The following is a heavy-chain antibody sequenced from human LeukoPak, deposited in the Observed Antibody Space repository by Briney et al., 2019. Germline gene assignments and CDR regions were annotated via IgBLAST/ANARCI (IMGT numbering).Heavy chain of an antibody. CDR3: AKERSASYYYDSSGYSNYNFDY. Sequence: GGSLRLSCAASGFAFSTYWIHWVRQAPGKGLVWVSSINRDGSRTYYADSVKGRFTISRDNSKNTLYLQMNSLRAEDTAVYYCAKERSASYYYDSSGYSNYNFDYWGQGTLVTISS. V-gene: IGHV3-74*01. D-gene: IGHD3-22*01. CDR2: INRDGSRT. CDR1: GFAFSTYW. J-gene: IGHJ4*02.